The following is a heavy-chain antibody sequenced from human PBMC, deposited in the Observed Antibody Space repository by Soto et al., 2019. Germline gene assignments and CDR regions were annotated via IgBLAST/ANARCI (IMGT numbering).Heavy chain of an antibody. D-gene: IGHD5-18*01. CDR3: AGSTAMVLYGDAFDI. V-gene: IGHV1-8*01. Sequence: ASVKVSCKASGYTFTSYDINWVRQATGQGLEWMGWMNPNSGNTGYAQKFQGRVTMTRNTSISTAYMELSSLRSEDTAVFYCAGSTAMVLYGDAFDIWGQGTMVTVSS. CDR1: GYTFTSYD. J-gene: IGHJ3*02. CDR2: MNPNSGNT.